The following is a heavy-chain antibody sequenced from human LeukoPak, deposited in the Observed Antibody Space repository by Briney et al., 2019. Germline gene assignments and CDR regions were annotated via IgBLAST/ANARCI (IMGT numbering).Heavy chain of an antibody. CDR2: VDYRWST. J-gene: IGHJ3*02. D-gene: IGHD5-18*01. V-gene: IGHV4-59*01. Sequence: PSETLSLTCTVSGGSISTYYWSWIRQPPGKGLQWIAYVDYRWSTTYNPSLRSRVTISVDTSRNQFSLKLSSVTAADTAVYYCARSRSGYSYDHAAFEIWGQGTMVTVSS. CDR1: GGSISTYY. CDR3: ARSRSGYSYDHAAFEI.